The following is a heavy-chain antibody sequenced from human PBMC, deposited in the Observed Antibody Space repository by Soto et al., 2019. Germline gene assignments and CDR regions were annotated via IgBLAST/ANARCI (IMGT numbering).Heavy chain of an antibody. CDR1: GDSIRSSSY. CDR2: IYSTGNT. V-gene: IGHV4-39*01. Sequence: QLQLQESGPGLVKPSETLSLTCTVSGDSIRSSSYWGWIRQPPGKGLEWIGSIYSTGNTYYNPSLXSQVXIXIDTSKNQFSLNVISVTAADTAVYYCRRSSRYSTDVWGQGTTITVSS. CDR3: RRSSRYSTDV. D-gene: IGHD6-13*01. J-gene: IGHJ6*02.